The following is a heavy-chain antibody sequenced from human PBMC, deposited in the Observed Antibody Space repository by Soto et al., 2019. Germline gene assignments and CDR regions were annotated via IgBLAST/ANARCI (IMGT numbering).Heavy chain of an antibody. CDR2: ISRSGDTI. Sequence: GGSLRLSGAVSGVRLRDYEMSWMRQAQGKGREWVSLISRSGDTIYSVDCVKGRFSISRDKAKNSVYLQVRGLRVEERAAYFCARSSGSFEADAFDLWGQGTMVTVSS. J-gene: IGHJ3*01. V-gene: IGHV3-11*01. CDR1: GVRLRDYE. CDR3: ARSSGSFEADAFDL. D-gene: IGHD3-22*01.